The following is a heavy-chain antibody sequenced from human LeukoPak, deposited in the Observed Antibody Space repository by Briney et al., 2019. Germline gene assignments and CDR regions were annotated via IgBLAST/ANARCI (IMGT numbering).Heavy chain of an antibody. CDR1: GGSISSYY. J-gene: IGHJ6*03. Sequence: SETLSLTCTVSGGSISSYYWSWLRQPPGKGLEWIGYIYYSGSTNYNPSLKSRVTISVDTSKNQFSLKLSSVTAADTAVYYCSRVVAVAGTVYGYYYYYYMDVWGKGTTVTVSS. V-gene: IGHV4-59*01. D-gene: IGHD6-19*01. CDR2: IYYSGST. CDR3: SRVVAVAGTVYGYYYYYYMDV.